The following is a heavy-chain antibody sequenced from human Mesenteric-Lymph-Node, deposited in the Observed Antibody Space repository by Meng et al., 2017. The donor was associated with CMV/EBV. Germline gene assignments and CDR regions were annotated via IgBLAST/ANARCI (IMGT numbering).Heavy chain of an antibody. CDR1: GFTFSSYE. V-gene: IGHV3-48*03. CDR3: ARTDCSTTSCYSYFDY. J-gene: IGHJ4*02. D-gene: IGHD2-2*01. Sequence: LSLTCAASGFTFSSYEMNWVRQAPGKGLEWVSYISSSGSTIYYADSVKGRFTISRDNAKNSLYLQMNSLRAEDTAVYYCARTDCSTTSCYSYFDYWGQGTLVTVSS. CDR2: ISSSGSTI.